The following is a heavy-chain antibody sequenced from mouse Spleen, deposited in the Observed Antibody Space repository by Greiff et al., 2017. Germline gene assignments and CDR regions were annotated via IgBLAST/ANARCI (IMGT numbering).Heavy chain of an antibody. Sequence: QVTLKVSGPGILQPSQTLSLTCSFSGFSLSTSGMGVSWIRQPPGKGLEWLAHIYWDDDKRYNPSLKSRLTISKDTSRNQVFLKITSVDTADTATYYCARRDSSGYYAMDYWGQGTSVTVSS. CDR3: ARRDSSGYYAMDY. CDR2: IYWDDDK. CDR1: GFSLSTSGMG. V-gene: IGHV8-12*01. J-gene: IGHJ4*01. D-gene: IGHD3-1*01.